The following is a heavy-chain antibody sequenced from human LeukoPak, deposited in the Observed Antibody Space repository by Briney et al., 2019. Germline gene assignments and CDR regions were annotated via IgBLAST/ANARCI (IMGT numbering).Heavy chain of an antibody. J-gene: IGHJ4*02. CDR2: IYTSGIT. CDR1: GGSITSTTYY. CDR3: ARDMGWAAAPGYSDY. D-gene: IGHD6-13*01. V-gene: IGHV4-61*02. Sequence: SETLSLTCTVSGGSITSTTYYWSWIRQPAGKGPEWIGRIYTSGITAYNPSLESRVTISIDTSKNQFSLRLYSVTAADTAVYYCARDMGWAAAPGYSDYWGQGTLVTVSS.